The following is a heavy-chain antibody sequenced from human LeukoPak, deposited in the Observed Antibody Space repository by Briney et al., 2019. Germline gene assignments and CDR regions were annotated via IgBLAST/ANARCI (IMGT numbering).Heavy chain of an antibody. CDR1: GGSISSSSYY. CDR2: IYYSGST. D-gene: IGHD3-16*01. J-gene: IGHJ4*02. Sequence: SETLSLTCTVSGGSISSSSYYWGWIRQPPGKGLEWIGSIYYSGSTYYNPSLKSRVTISVDTSKNQFSLKLSSVTAADTAVYYCAGRAITFGGGTDYWGQGTLVTVSS. V-gene: IGHV4-39*01. CDR3: AGRAITFGGGTDY.